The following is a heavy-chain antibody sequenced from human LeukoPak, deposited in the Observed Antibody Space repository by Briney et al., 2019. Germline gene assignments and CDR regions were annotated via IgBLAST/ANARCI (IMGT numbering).Heavy chain of an antibody. J-gene: IGHJ4*02. D-gene: IGHD3-3*01. CDR2: VHLDGRT. V-gene: IGHV4-4*02. Sequence: SGTLSLICGVSGGSISSTNWWTWIRQPPGKGLEWIGEVHLDGRTNYNPSLESRLTMSVDLSENHISLKLTSVTAADTAVYYCAREGGFYRPLDYTGQGTLITVSS. CDR1: GGSISSTNW. CDR3: AREGGFYRPLDY.